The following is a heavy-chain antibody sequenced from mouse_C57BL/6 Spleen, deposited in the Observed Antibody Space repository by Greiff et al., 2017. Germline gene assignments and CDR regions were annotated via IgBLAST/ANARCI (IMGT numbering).Heavy chain of an antibody. CDR2: INPNNGGT. CDR1: GYTFTDYY. CDR3: ARSGDYALYWYFDV. D-gene: IGHD2-4*01. V-gene: IGHV1-26*01. Sequence: EVQLQQSGPELVKPGASVKISCKASGYTFTDYYMNWVKQSHGKSLEWIGDINPNNGGTSYNQKFKGKATLTVAKSSSTAYMELRSLTSEDSAVYYCARSGDYALYWYFDVWGTGTTVTVSS. J-gene: IGHJ1*03.